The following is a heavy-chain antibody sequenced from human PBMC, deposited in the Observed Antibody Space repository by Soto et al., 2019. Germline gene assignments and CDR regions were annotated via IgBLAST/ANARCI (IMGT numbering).Heavy chain of an antibody. J-gene: IGHJ6*02. V-gene: IGHV3-64*01. CDR3: ARGHLPWDYHYYGMDV. D-gene: IGHD7-27*01. CDR2: SSNEAVPT. Sequence: EVQLVESGGGLVQPGGSLTLSCVASGFTCTTYCMNWGRQAPGKGLEYLSASSNEAVPTYYANSVKDRFTISRDNSKDTLYLHMGSLRPEDMAVYYCARGHLPWDYHYYGMDVWGQGTTVTVSS. CDR1: GFTCTTYC.